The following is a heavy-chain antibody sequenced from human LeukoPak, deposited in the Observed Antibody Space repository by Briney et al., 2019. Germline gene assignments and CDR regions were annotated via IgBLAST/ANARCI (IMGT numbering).Heavy chain of an antibody. Sequence: SETLSLTCTVSGGSISSYYWSWIRQPPGKGLDWIGYIYYSGSTNYNPSLKSRVTISVDTSKNQFSLKLSSVTAADTAVYCCARGWLWFGLDVWGKGTTVTVSS. CDR2: IYYSGST. D-gene: IGHD3-10*01. CDR1: GGSISSYY. J-gene: IGHJ6*04. V-gene: IGHV4-59*01. CDR3: ARGWLWFGLDV.